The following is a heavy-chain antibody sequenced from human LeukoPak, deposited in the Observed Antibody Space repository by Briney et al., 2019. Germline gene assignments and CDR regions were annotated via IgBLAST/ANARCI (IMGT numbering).Heavy chain of an antibody. CDR1: GFTFSDHY. Sequence: GGSLRLSCAASGFTFSDHYMNWVRQAPGKGLEWVSYISSSSSSIYYADSVKGRLTISRDNAKNSLYLQMNSLRAEDTAVYYCARDLGLDYWGQGTLVTVSS. CDR2: ISSSSSSI. D-gene: IGHD1-26*01. CDR3: ARDLGLDY. V-gene: IGHV3-48*01. J-gene: IGHJ4*02.